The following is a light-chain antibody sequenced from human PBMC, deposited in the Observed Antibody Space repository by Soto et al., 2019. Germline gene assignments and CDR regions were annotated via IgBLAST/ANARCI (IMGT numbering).Light chain of an antibody. V-gene: IGKV1-39*01. Sequence: DIQMTQSPPSLSASVGDRVTITCRASQTIDTFANWYQQKPGKAPKLLIFGASTLHSGVPSRFSGGGLGTEFTRTIAGLHPEDFATYYGQQCYNTPLTFGEGTKVEIK. CDR3: QQCYNTPLT. CDR2: GAS. CDR1: QTIDTF. J-gene: IGKJ4*01.